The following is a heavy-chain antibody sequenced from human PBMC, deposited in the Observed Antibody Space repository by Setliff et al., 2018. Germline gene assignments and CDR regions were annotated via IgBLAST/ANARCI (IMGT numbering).Heavy chain of an antibody. CDR3: ARHLWGRWMVTSSDYFDY. CDR1: GYSITSGYD. D-gene: IGHD5-18*01. Sequence: SETLSLTCTVSGYSITSGYDWGWIRQSPGKGLEGLGSRFHPGTPYYNPSLQSRLTMSVDTSNNQLSLKLNSVTADDAAVYYCARHLWGRWMVTSSDYFDYWGQGSLVTVSS. CDR2: RFHPGTP. J-gene: IGHJ4*02. V-gene: IGHV4-38-2*02.